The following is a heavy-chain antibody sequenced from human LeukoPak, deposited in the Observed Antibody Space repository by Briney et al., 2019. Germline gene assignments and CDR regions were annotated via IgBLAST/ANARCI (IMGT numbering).Heavy chain of an antibody. CDR1: GGSISSGGYY. V-gene: IGHV4-61*08. Sequence: PSETLSLTCTVSGGSISSGGYYWSWIRQPPGKGLEWIGYIYYTGSTNYNPSLKSRVTISVDTSKNQFSLKLSSMTAADTAVYYCARGAGGDGYDYWGQGTLVTVSS. J-gene: IGHJ4*02. CDR2: IYYTGST. D-gene: IGHD5-24*01. CDR3: ARGAGGDGYDY.